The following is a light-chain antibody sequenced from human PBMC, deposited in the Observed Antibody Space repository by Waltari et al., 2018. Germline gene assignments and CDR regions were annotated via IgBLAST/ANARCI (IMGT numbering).Light chain of an antibody. J-gene: IGKJ4*01. CDR1: ESIASH. CDR2: DAS. V-gene: IGKV3-11*01. CDR3: QQGSMWPLT. Sequence: EIVLTQSPATLSLSPGQRATLSCRASESIASHLAWFRQKPGQPPRLLIYDASTRATGIPARFSGSGFGTDFTLTISSLEPEDFAVYFCQQGSMWPLTFGGGTTV.